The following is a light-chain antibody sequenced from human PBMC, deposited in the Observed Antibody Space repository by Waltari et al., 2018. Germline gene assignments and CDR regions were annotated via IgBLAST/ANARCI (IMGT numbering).Light chain of an antibody. CDR3: QQRRGWPLT. V-gene: IGKV3-11*01. Sequence: IVLTQSPAILSLSPGGRASLSCRASQSVTNYLAWYQQKPGQAPRLLIYDTSNRATGIPARFSGSGFGTDFTLTISSLEPEDFAVYYCQQRRGWPLTFGGGTKVEIK. CDR1: QSVTNY. J-gene: IGKJ4*01. CDR2: DTS.